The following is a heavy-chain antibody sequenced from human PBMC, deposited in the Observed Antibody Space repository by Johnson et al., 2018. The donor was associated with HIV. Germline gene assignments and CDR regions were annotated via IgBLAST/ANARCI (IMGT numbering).Heavy chain of an antibody. V-gene: IGHV3-30-3*01. CDR1: GFTFSSYA. J-gene: IGHJ3*02. CDR3: ARVVADYNLWSGGRAVDI. CDR2: ISYDGSNK. Sequence: QVQLVESGGGVVQPGRSLRLSCAASGFTFSSYAMHWVRQAPGKGLEWVAVISYDGSNKYYADSVKGRFTISRDNSKNTLSLQLNSLRAEDTAVYYCARVVADYNLWSGGRAVDIWGQGTRVTVSS. D-gene: IGHD3-3*01.